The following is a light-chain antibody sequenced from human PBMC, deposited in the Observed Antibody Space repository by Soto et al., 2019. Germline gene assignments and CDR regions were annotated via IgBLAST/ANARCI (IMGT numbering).Light chain of an antibody. CDR2: DAS. CDR3: QQRSKWPIT. J-gene: IGKJ5*01. V-gene: IGKV3-11*01. CDR1: QSVSTY. Sequence: EIVMTQSPATLSVSPGESATLSCRASQSVSTYLAWYRQKPGQAPRLFIYDASNRAAGIPARISRSGSGTAFTLTISSLEPEEFAVYYCQQRSKWPITFGQGTRLEIK.